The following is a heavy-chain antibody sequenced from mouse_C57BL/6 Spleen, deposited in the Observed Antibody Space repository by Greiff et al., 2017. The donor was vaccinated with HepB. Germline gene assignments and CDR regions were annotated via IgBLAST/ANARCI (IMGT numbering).Heavy chain of an antibody. Sequence: QVQLQQSGAELVKPGASVKISCKASGYAFSSYWMNWVKQRPGKGLEWIGQIYPGDGDTNYNGKFKGKATLTADKSSSTAYMQLSSLTSEDSAVYFCARTLTTVVPYYFDYWGQGTTLTVSS. CDR2: IYPGDGDT. V-gene: IGHV1-82*01. J-gene: IGHJ2*01. D-gene: IGHD1-1*01. CDR1: GYAFSSYW. CDR3: ARTLTTVVPYYFDY.